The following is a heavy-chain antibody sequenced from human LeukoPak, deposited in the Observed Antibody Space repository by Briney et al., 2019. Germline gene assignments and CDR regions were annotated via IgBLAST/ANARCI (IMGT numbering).Heavy chain of an antibody. CDR1: GLTFSSYA. V-gene: IGHV3-23*01. CDR2: ISGSGGST. Sequence: GGSLRLSCAASGLTFSSYAMSWVRQASGKGLEWVSAISGSGGSTYYADSVKGRFTISRDNSKNTLYLQMNSLRAEDTAVYYCAKDLDSSGWYNFDYWGQGTLVTVSS. CDR3: AKDLDSSGWYNFDY. D-gene: IGHD6-19*01. J-gene: IGHJ4*02.